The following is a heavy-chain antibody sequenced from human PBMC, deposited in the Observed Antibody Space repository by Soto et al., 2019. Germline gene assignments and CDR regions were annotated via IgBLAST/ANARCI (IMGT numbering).Heavy chain of an antibody. CDR3: ARQVYGDYLGGNWFDP. CDR1: GDSISYTRYY. D-gene: IGHD4-17*01. CDR2: ISHDGHA. V-gene: IGHV4-39*01. J-gene: IGHJ5*02. Sequence: SETLSLTCSVLGDSISYTRYYWGWIRQSPEKGLEWIGSISHDGHAYYNPSLKSRVTLFADTSRNQFSLKMKSVTAADTALYFCARQVYGDYLGGNWFDPWGQGALVTVSS.